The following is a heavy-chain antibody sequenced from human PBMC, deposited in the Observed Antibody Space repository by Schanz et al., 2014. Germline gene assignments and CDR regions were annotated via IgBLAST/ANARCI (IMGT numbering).Heavy chain of an antibody. CDR1: GFTFGNFF. CDR3: AKGRMTATNFFDS. D-gene: IGHD1-7*01. J-gene: IGHJ4*02. CDR2: IKQDGIEK. V-gene: IGHV3-7*01. Sequence: DVQLVESGGGLVQPGGSLRLSCAASGFTFGNFFMSWVRQAPGKGLEWVANIKQDGIEKYYVDSVKGRFTISRDNAKNALYLQMNSLRAEDTAVYYCAKGRMTATNFFDSWGQGTLVTVSS.